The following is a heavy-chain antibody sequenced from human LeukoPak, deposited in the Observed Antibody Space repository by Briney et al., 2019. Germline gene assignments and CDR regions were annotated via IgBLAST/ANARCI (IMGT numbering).Heavy chain of an antibody. CDR2: ISYDGSNK. Sequence: GGSLRLSCAASGFTFSSYGMHWVRQAPGKGLEWVAVISYDGSNKYYADSVKGRFTISRDNSKNTLYLQMNSLRAEDTAVYYCAKDESHYYDSSGSDYWGQGTLVTVSS. D-gene: IGHD3-22*01. CDR1: GFTFSSYG. V-gene: IGHV3-30*18. CDR3: AKDESHYYDSSGSDY. J-gene: IGHJ4*02.